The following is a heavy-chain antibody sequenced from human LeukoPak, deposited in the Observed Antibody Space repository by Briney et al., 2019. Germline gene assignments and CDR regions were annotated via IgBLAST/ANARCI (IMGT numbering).Heavy chain of an antibody. CDR2: ISGSGGST. J-gene: IGHJ4*02. D-gene: IGHD3-22*01. Sequence: QRGGSLRLSCAASGFTFSDYAMSWVRQAPGKGLEWISSISGSGGSTLYADSVKGRFTISRDNSKNTLYLQMNSLRAEDTAVYYCAKAYYDSSGYYNYFDYWGQGTLVTVSS. CDR3: AKAYYDSSGYYNYFDY. V-gene: IGHV3-23*01. CDR1: GFTFSDYA.